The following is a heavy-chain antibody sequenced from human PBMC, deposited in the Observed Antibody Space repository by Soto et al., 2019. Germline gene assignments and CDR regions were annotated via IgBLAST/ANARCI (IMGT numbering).Heavy chain of an antibody. Sequence: SETLSHTCTVSGGSISSYYWSWIRQPPGKGLEWIGYIYYSGSTNYNPSLKSRVTISVDTSKNQFSLKLSSVTAADTAVYYCARVGAMDYDYIWGSYRPSSEDYYYYYYMDVWGKGTTVTVSS. CDR3: ARVGAMDYDYIWGSYRPSSEDYYYYYYMDV. D-gene: IGHD3-16*02. CDR1: GGSISSYY. J-gene: IGHJ6*03. CDR2: IYYSGST. V-gene: IGHV4-59*12.